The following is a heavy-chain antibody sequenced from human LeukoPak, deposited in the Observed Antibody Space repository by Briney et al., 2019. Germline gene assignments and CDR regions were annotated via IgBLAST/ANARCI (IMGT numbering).Heavy chain of an antibody. Sequence: PSHTLSPTSTLPGCSIGSSSYYWGWIRQPPGKGLEWIGSIYYSRSTYYNPSLKRRVTKTVDTSKNQFSLKLSSLTAAETAGDYCARHPPIPLDTAKGSWWFDPGGQGTLVTVSS. V-gene: IGHV4-39*01. D-gene: IGHD5-18*01. CDR3: ARHPPIPLDTAKGSWWFDP. J-gene: IGHJ5*02. CDR2: IYYSRST. CDR1: GCSIGSSSYY.